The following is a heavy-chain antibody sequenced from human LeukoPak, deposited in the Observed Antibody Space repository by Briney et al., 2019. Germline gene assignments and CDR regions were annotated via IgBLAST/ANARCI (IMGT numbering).Heavy chain of an antibody. V-gene: IGHV4-61*02. CDR3: ARVGGYSYGSDYYY. CDR2: IYTSGST. J-gene: IGHJ4*02. D-gene: IGHD5-18*01. Sequence: SETLSLTCTVSGGSISSGSYYWSWIRQPAGKGLEWIGRIYTSGSTNYNPSLKSRVTISVDTSKNQFSLKLSSVTAADTAVYYCARVGGYSYGSDYYYWGQGTLVTVSS. CDR1: GGSISSGSYY.